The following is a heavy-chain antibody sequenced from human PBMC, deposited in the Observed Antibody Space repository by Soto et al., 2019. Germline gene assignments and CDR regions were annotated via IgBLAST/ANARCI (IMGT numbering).Heavy chain of an antibody. Sequence: QVQLVQSGAEVKKPGASVKVSCKASGYTFTGYYMHWVRQAPGQGLEWMGWINPNSGGTNYAQKCQVRVTRTRDASISTAYMELSRLRSDDTAVYYCASSEIIAAAGTSGGWGQGTLVTVSS. J-gene: IGHJ4*02. CDR3: ASSEIIAAAGTSGG. V-gene: IGHV1-2*02. D-gene: IGHD6-13*01. CDR1: GYTFTGYY. CDR2: INPNSGGT.